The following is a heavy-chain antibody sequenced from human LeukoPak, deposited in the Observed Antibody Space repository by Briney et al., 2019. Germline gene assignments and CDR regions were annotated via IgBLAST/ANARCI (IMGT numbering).Heavy chain of an antibody. V-gene: IGHV3-33*01. D-gene: IGHD1-26*01. CDR1: GFTFGTYG. J-gene: IGHJ6*02. CDR2: IWSDGGNK. CDR3: ARSEGDKGIYFYYGMDV. Sequence: PGGSLRLSCAASGFTFGTYGMNWVRQSPGRGLEWMAVIWSDGGNKFYADSVKGRFTISRDNSRNTLYLQMNGLRAEDTAIYYCARSEGDKGIYFYYGMDVWGQGTTVAVSS.